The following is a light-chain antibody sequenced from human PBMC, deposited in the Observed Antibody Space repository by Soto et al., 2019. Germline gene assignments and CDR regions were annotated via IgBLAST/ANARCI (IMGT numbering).Light chain of an antibody. CDR3: SAYSTGSTPVL. CDR2: DVN. V-gene: IGLV2-14*03. Sequence: QSALTQPASVSGSPGQSITISCTGTSSDVGSTFNYVSWYQHHPGKAPRLIMSDVNHRPSGVSDRFSGSKSGNTASLTISGLQVEDEADYFCSAYSTGSTPVLFGGGTKVTVL. CDR1: SSDVGSTFNY. J-gene: IGLJ3*02.